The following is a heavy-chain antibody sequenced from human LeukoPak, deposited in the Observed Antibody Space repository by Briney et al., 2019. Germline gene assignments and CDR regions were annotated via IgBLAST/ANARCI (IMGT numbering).Heavy chain of an antibody. J-gene: IGHJ4*02. CDR3: AKPPEVGATVAYFDY. CDR2: ISFDGSNQ. Sequence: GRSLRLSCAASGFTFSGYGMHWVRQAPGKGLEWVALISFDGSNQYYADSVKGRFTISRDNSKNTLYLQMSSLRAEDTAVYYCAKPPEVGATVAYFDYWGQGTLVTV. D-gene: IGHD1-26*01. V-gene: IGHV3-30*18. CDR1: GFTFSGYG.